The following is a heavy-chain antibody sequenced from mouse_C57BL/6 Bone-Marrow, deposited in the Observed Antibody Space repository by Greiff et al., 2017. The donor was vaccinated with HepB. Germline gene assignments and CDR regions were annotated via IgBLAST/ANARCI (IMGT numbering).Heavy chain of an antibody. V-gene: IGHV1-64*01. CDR2: IHPNSGST. J-gene: IGHJ2*01. D-gene: IGHD1-1*01. Sequence: QVQLQQPGAELVKPGASVKLSCKASGYTFTSYWKHWVKQRPGQGLEWIGMIHPNSGSTNYNEKFKSKATLTVDKSSSTAYMQLSSLTSEDSAVYYCARWAHYGSRGGYWGQGTTLTVSS. CDR3: ARWAHYGSRGGY. CDR1: GYTFTSYW.